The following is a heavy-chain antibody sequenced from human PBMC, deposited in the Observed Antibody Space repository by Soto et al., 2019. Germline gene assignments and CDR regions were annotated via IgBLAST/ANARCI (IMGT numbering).Heavy chain of an antibody. CDR3: ARDGWDIVVVPAAMGENWFDP. V-gene: IGHV1-2*02. Sequence: QVQLVQSGAEVKKPGASVKVSCKASGYTFTGYYMHWVRQAPGQGLEWMGWINPNSGGTNYAQKFQGRVTMTRDTSISTASMGLSRLRSDEKAAYYCARDGWDIVVVPAAMGENWFDPWGQGTLVTVSS. CDR1: GYTFTGYY. J-gene: IGHJ5*02. D-gene: IGHD2-2*01. CDR2: INPNSGGT.